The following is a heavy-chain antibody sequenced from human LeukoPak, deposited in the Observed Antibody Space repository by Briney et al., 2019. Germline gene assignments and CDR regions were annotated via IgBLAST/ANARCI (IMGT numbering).Heavy chain of an antibody. J-gene: IGHJ4*02. V-gene: IGHV3-33*05. CDR1: GFTFSSYG. CDR3: ARESFADS. Sequence: GGSLRLSCTASGFTFSSYGMHWVRQAPGKGLEWVAIIKYDGSNKYYVDSVQGRFTISRDNSKKTLYLQMNSLRAEDTAVYYCARESFADSWGQGTLVTVSS. D-gene: IGHD3-3*01. CDR2: IKYDGSNK.